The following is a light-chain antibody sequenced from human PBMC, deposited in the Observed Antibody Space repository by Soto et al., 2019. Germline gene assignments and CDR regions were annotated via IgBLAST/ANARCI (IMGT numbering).Light chain of an antibody. V-gene: IGKV3-15*01. CDR2: GAS. Sequence: EIVLTQSPGTLSLSPGEIATLSFSASQSVGGNLAWYQQKPGQAPRLLIYGASTRATGVPARFSGGGSGTEFTLTISSLQSDEFAVYYCQQYNSWPLTFGGGTKVDIK. CDR1: QSVGGN. J-gene: IGKJ4*01. CDR3: QQYNSWPLT.